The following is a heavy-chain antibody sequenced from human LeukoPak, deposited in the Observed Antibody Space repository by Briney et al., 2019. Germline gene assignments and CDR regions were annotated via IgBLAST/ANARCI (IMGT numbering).Heavy chain of an antibody. J-gene: IGHJ4*02. CDR1: GFTFSSYA. CDR3: AKSRITMVRGVITNFDY. CDR2: ISGSGGST. D-gene: IGHD3-10*01. V-gene: IGHV3-23*01. Sequence: GGSLRLSCAASGFTFSSYAMSWVRQAPGKGLEWVSAISGSGGSTYYADSVKGRFTISGDNSKNTLYLQMNSLRAEDTAVYYCAKSRITMVRGVITNFDYWGQGTLVTVSS.